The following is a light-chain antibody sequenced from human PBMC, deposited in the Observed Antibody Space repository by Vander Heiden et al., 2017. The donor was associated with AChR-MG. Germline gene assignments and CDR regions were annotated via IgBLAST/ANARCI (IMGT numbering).Light chain of an antibody. V-gene: IGLV2-14*03. Sequence: QSALTQPASVSGSPGQSITISCTGTSSDVGGYNYVSWYQQHPDKAPKLMIYDVSNRPSGVSNRFSGSKSGNTASLTISGLQAEDEADYYCSSYRSSSTPVVFGGGTKLTVL. CDR1: SSDVGGYNY. J-gene: IGLJ2*01. CDR3: SSYRSSSTPVV. CDR2: DVS.